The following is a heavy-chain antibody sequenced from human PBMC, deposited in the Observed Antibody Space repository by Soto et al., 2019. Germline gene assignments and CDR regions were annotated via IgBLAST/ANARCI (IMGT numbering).Heavy chain of an antibody. D-gene: IGHD5-18*01. Sequence: QVQLVQSGAEVKKPGASVKVSCKASGYTFTSYAMHWVRQAPGQRLERMGWINAGNGNTKYSQKCQGRFTITMDTCASTDYMELSSMRSEDTAVYYCASSPEIVYSYGLAVDYWGQGTLVTVSS. CDR3: ASSPEIVYSYGLAVDY. CDR2: INAGNGNT. V-gene: IGHV1-3*01. CDR1: GYTFTSYA. J-gene: IGHJ4*02.